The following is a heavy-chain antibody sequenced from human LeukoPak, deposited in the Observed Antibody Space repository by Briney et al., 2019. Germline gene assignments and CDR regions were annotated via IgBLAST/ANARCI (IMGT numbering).Heavy chain of an antibody. D-gene: IGHD6-19*01. J-gene: IGHJ4*02. CDR1: GVSVGSYH. Sequence: PSETLSLTCTVSGVSVGSYHWSWIRQPAGKGLEWIGRFYISGSTNYNPSLKSRVTMSVDTSKNQFSLMLTSATAADTAVYFCARSSTNGWYYFDSWGQGTLVTVSS. CDR2: FYISGST. V-gene: IGHV4-4*07. CDR3: ARSSTNGWYYFDS.